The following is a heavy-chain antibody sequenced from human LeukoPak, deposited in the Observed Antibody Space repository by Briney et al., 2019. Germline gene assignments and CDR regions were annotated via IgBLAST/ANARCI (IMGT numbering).Heavy chain of an antibody. CDR2: IRYDGSYK. Sequence: GGSLRLSCAASGFTFSSYGMHWVRQAPGKGLEWVAFIRYDGSYKYYADSVKGRFTISRDNSKNTLSLQMNSLRVDDTAVYYCAKAPRFGDHAAEYFYYYMDVWGKGTTVTVSS. D-gene: IGHD3-16*01. CDR1: GFTFSSYG. V-gene: IGHV3-30*02. J-gene: IGHJ6*03. CDR3: AKAPRFGDHAAEYFYYYMDV.